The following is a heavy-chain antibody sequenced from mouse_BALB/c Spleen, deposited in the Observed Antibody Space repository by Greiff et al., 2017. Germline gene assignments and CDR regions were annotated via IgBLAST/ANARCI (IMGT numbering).Heavy chain of an antibody. J-gene: IGHJ4*01. CDR2: IYPGSGNT. CDR1: GYTFTDYY. Sequence: QVHVKQSGPELVKPGASVKISCKASGYTFTDYYINWVKQKPGQGLEWIGWIYPGSGNTKYNEKFKGKATLTVDTSSSTAYMQLSSLTSEDTAVYFCARGYGKDAMDYWGQGTSVTVSS. CDR3: ARGYGKDAMDY. D-gene: IGHD2-10*02. V-gene: IGHV1-84*02.